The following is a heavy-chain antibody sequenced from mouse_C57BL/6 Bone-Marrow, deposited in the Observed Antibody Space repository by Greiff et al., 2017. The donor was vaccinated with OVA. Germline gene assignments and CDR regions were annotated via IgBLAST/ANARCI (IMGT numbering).Heavy chain of an antibody. Sequence: VQLKQSGPGLVQPSQSLSITCTVSGFSLTSYGVHWVRQSPGKGLEWLGVIWSGGSTDYNAAFISRLSISKDNSKSQVFFKMNSLQADDTAIYYCARNSGATVVAKNAMDYWGQGTSVTVSS. CDR2: IWSGGST. J-gene: IGHJ4*01. D-gene: IGHD1-1*01. V-gene: IGHV2-2*01. CDR3: ARNSGATVVAKNAMDY. CDR1: GFSLTSYG.